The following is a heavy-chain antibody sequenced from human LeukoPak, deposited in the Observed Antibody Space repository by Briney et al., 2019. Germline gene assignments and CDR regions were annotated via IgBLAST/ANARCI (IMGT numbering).Heavy chain of an antibody. CDR2: IIPIFGTA. V-gene: IGHV1-69*05. D-gene: IGHD6-6*01. J-gene: IGHJ6*03. CDR3: ARGLGSIAARPGYYYYYMDV. CDR1: GGTFSSYA. Sequence: ASVKVSCKASGGTFSSYAISWVRQAPGQGLEWMGGIIPIFGTANYAQKFQGRVTITTDESTSTAYMELSSLRSEDTAVYYCARGLGSIAARPGYYYYYMDVWAKGPRSPSP.